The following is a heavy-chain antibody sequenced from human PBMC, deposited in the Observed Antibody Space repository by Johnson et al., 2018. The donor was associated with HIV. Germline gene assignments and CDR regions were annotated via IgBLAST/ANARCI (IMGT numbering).Heavy chain of an antibody. Sequence: QGQLVESGGGVVQSGRSLRLSCAASGFTFSNYGIHWVRQAPGKGLEWVAVISYDGSNKYYADSVKGRFTISRDNSKNTLYLQMNSLRVEDTAVYYCARDPERIAYHGAFDIWGQGTMVTVSS. CDR3: ARDPERIAYHGAFDI. CDR1: GFTFSNYG. CDR2: ISYDGSNK. D-gene: IGHD1-14*01. J-gene: IGHJ3*02. V-gene: IGHV3-30*03.